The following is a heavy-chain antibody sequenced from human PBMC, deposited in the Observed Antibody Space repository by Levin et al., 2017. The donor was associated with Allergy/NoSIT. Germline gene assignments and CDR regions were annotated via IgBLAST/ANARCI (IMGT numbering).Heavy chain of an antibody. CDR1: GGSISSGDYY. J-gene: IGHJ4*02. Sequence: PSETLSLTCTVSGGSISSGDYYWSWIRQPPGKGLEWIGYIYYSGSTYYNPSLKSRVTISVDTSKNQFSLKLSSVTAADTAVYYCASVSRDYVRKFDYWGQGTLVTVSS. CDR2: IYYSGST. D-gene: IGHD4-17*01. CDR3: ASVSRDYVRKFDY. V-gene: IGHV4-30-4*01.